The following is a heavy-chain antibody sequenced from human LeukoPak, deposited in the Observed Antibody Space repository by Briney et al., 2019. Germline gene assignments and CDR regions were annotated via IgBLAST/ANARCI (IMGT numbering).Heavy chain of an antibody. CDR1: GYSISSGY. CDR3: ARGSFYDSSGYLYGMDV. D-gene: IGHD3-22*01. V-gene: IGHV3-30-3*01. J-gene: IGHJ6*02. CDR2: ISYDGSNK. Sequence: LSLTCAVSGYSISSGYYWGWIRQAPGKGLEWVAVISYDGSNKYYADSVKGRFTISRDNSKNTLYLQMNSLRAEDTAVYYCARGSFYDSSGYLYGMDVWGQGTTVTVSS.